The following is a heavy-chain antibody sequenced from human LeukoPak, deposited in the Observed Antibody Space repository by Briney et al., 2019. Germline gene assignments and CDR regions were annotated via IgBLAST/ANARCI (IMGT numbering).Heavy chain of an antibody. Sequence: SETLSLTCTVSGGSISSYYWGWIRQPPGKGLEWIGSIYYSGGTYYNPSLKSRVTISVDTSKNQFSLKLSSVTAADTAVYYCARGRIGITMVRGPNWFDPWGQGTLVTVSS. CDR2: IYYSGGT. V-gene: IGHV4-39*07. D-gene: IGHD3-10*01. CDR3: ARGRIGITMVRGPNWFDP. J-gene: IGHJ5*02. CDR1: GGSISSYY.